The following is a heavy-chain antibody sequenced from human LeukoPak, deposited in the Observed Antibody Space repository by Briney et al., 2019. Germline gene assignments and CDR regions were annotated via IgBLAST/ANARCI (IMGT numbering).Heavy chain of an antibody. J-gene: IGHJ3*02. CDR3: AKGDTSLQRNDALDI. D-gene: IGHD2/OR15-2a*01. CDR1: GFAFSSYA. CDR2: ISHDGSKK. V-gene: IGHV3-30-3*01. Sequence: GGSLRLSCAASGFAFSSYAVHWVRQAPGKGLECVAVISHDGSKKYYADFVKGRFTISRDNSKNTLYLHMNSLIPEDTAVYFCAKGDTSLQRNDALDIWGQGTMVSVSS.